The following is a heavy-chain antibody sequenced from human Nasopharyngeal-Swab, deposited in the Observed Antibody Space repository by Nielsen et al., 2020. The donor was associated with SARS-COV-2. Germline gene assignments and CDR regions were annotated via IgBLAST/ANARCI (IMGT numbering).Heavy chain of an antibody. D-gene: IGHD3-3*01. J-gene: IGHJ6*02. CDR1: GFTYNNYN. Sequence: SLKIPCAASGFTYNNYNLNWVRQPPGTGLEWVSSISSSRSYIYYPDSVKGRFTISRDNAKNSLYLQMNSLRAEDTAVYYCARDGLDYDFWSAYFMDVWGQGTTVTVSS. CDR2: ISSSRSYI. V-gene: IGHV3-21*01. CDR3: ARDGLDYDFWSAYFMDV.